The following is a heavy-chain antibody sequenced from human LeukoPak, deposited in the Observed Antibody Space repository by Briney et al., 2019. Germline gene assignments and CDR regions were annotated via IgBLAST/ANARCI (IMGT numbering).Heavy chain of an antibody. CDR1: GFTFSSYS. Sequence: GGSLRLSCAASGFTFSSYSMNWVRQAPGKGLEWVSSISSSSSYIYYADSVKGRFTISRDNAKNSLYLQMNSLRAEDTAVYYCAREYYGYHAYFDPWGQGTLVTVSS. CDR2: ISSSSSYI. V-gene: IGHV3-21*01. CDR3: AREYYGYHAYFDP. J-gene: IGHJ5*02. D-gene: IGHD4-17*01.